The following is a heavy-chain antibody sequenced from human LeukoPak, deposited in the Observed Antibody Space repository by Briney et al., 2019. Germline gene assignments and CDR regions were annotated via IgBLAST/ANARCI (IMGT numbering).Heavy chain of an antibody. CDR3: ASARHGDFVWDY. D-gene: IGHD4-17*01. CDR1: GYSFKYW. Sequence: GESLKISCKGSGYSFKYWIGWVRQMPGKGLEWMGIIYSGDSQTKYSPSFQGRVTISIDNSITTAYLQWSSLEASDTAMYYCASARHGDFVWDYWGQRTLVTASS. CDR2: IYSGDSQT. V-gene: IGHV5-51*01. J-gene: IGHJ4*02.